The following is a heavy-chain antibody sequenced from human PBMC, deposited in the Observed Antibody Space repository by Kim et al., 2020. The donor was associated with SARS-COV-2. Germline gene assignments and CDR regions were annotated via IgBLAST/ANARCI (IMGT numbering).Heavy chain of an antibody. CDR1: GDSISSTNYY. V-gene: IGHV4-39*01. J-gene: IGHJ4*02. CDR2: IYHSGST. Sequence: SETLYLTCIVSGDSISSTNYYWGWIRQPPGRGLEWIGTIYHSGSTYYNPSLKSRVTISVDTSKSHFSLRLKSVTVADTAIYYCARQSGIAARQVSDYWGQGTLVTVSS. D-gene: IGHD6-6*01. CDR3: ARQSGIAARQVSDY.